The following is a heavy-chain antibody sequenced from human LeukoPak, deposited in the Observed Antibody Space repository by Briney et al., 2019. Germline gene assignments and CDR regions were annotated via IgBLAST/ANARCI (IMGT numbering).Heavy chain of an antibody. V-gene: IGHV3-11*04. CDR1: GFTFSDYY. Sequence: PGGSLRLSCAASGFTFSDYYMSWIRQAPGGGLEWGSYISSSGSTIYYADSVKGRFTISRDNAKNSLYLQMNSLRAEDTAVYYCARVYYDSSGSDSYFDHWGQGTLVTVSS. CDR2: ISSSGSTI. J-gene: IGHJ4*02. CDR3: ARVYYDSSGSDSYFDH. D-gene: IGHD3-22*01.